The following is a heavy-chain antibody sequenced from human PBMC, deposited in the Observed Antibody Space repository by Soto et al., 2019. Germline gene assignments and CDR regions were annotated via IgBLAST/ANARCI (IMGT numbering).Heavy chain of an antibody. J-gene: IGHJ4*02. D-gene: IGHD2-8*01. CDR3: ARDLTCTNGVCGNY. CDR2: IKQDGSEK. CDR1: GFTFSSYW. Sequence: PGGSLRLSCAASGFTFSSYWMSWVRQAPGKGLEWVANIKQDGSEKYYVDSVKGRFTISRDNAKNSLYLQMNSLRAEDTAVYYCARDLTCTNGVCGNYWGQGTLATVSS. V-gene: IGHV3-7*03.